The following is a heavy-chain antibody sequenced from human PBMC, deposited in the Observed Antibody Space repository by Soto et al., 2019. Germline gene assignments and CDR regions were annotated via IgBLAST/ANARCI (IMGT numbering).Heavy chain of an antibody. CDR2: ISSSSSYI. Sequence: PGKGLEWVSSISSSSSYIYYADSVKGRFTISRDNAKNSLYLQMNSLRAEDTAVYYCARAFNEQLVRGDGFDIWVQGTMVSVSS. J-gene: IGHJ3*02. CDR3: ARAFNEQLVRGDGFDI. D-gene: IGHD6-13*01. V-gene: IGHV3-21*01.